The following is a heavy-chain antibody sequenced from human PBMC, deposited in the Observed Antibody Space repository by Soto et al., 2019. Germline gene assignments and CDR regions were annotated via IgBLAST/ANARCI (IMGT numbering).Heavy chain of an antibody. V-gene: IGHV3-21*06. CDR3: ATYSLYNTTWDGYSNL. D-gene: IGHD2-15*01. Sequence: EGQLVESGGGLVKPGGSLRLSCAASGFIFTNYGMHWVRQAPGKGLEWVASISRTGDDVLYADSVKGRFSISRDNAKNSLSLQWSRLSVEDTSVYYGATYSLYNTTWDGYSNLWGQGTLFTVSS. CDR2: ISRTGDDV. CDR1: GFIFTNYG. J-gene: IGHJ5*02.